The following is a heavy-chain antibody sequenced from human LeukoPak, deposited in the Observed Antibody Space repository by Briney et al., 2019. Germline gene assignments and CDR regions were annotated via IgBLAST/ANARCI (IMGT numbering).Heavy chain of an antibody. Sequence: GGSLRLSCAASGFTFDDYAMHWVRQAPGKGLEWVSGISWNSGSIGYADSVKGRFTISRDNAKNSLYLQMNSLRAEDTALYYCAKLTGYSSGWYDYWGQGTLVTASS. D-gene: IGHD6-19*01. J-gene: IGHJ4*02. CDR2: ISWNSGSI. V-gene: IGHV3-9*01. CDR3: AKLTGYSSGWYDY. CDR1: GFTFDDYA.